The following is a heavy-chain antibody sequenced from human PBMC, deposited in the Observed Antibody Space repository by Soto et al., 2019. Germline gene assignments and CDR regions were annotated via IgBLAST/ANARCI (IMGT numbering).Heavy chain of an antibody. Sequence: LRLSCAASGFTFNNYGIHWVRQAPGKGLEWVAVIWYDGSQTRYADSVKGRFTISRDNFQNTLYLQMDSPRAEDTAMYYCARDFTVGVIYSGVCSYSLDVWGRGTMVAVYS. CDR1: GFTFNNYG. CDR3: ARDFTVGVIYSGVCSYSLDV. J-gene: IGHJ6*01. V-gene: IGHV3-33*01. CDR2: IWYDGSQT. D-gene: IGHD1-26*01.